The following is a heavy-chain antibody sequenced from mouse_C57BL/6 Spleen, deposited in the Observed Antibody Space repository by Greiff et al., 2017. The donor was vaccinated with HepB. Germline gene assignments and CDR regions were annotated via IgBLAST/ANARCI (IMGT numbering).Heavy chain of an antibody. CDR1: GFTFSSYA. J-gene: IGHJ3*01. Sequence: EVKLVESGGGLVKPGGSLKLSCAASGFTFSSYAMSWVRQTPEKRLEWVATISDGGSYTYYPDNVKGRFPISRDNAKNNLYLQMSHLKSEDTAMYYCARGTYWGQGTLVTVSA. CDR2: ISDGGSYT. V-gene: IGHV5-4*03. CDR3: ARGTY.